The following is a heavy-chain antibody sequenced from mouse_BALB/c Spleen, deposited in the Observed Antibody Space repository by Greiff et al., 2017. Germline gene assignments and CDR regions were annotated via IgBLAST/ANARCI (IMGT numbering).Heavy chain of an antibody. D-gene: IGHD2-2*01. Sequence: EVKLEESGPGLVKPSQSLSLTCTVTGYSITSDYAWNWIRQFPGNKLEWMGYISYSGSTSYNPSLKSRISITRDTSKNQFFLQLNSVITEDTATYYCARGELWLRRDFDYWGQGTTLTVSS. J-gene: IGHJ2*01. CDR2: ISYSGST. CDR3: ARGELWLRRDFDY. CDR1: GYSITSDYA. V-gene: IGHV3-2*02.